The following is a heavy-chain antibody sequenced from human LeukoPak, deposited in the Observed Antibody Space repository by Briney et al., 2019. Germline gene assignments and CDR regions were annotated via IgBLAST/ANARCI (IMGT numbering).Heavy chain of an antibody. CDR1: GFTFDDYA. D-gene: IGHD2-2*01. CDR2: ISWDGDNT. V-gene: IGHV3-43D*03. J-gene: IGHJ6*03. CDR3: TKDHFSSTNSYMDV. Sequence: PGGPLRLSCAASGFTFDDYAMHWVRQAPGKGLEWVSLISWDGDNTYYADSVKGRFTMSRDNSKNSLYLQMNSLRPEDTALYYCTKDHFSSTNSYMDVWGKGTTVTVSS.